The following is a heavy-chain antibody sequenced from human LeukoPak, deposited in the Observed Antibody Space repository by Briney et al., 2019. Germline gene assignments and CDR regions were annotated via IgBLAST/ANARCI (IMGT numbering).Heavy chain of an antibody. CDR1: GFTFSTYW. V-gene: IGHV3-74*01. D-gene: IGHD5-24*01. CDR3: AGAVDGRSLWVY. Sequence: GGSLRLSCVASGFTFSTYWMHWVRQTPGKGLVWVSRISSDESSTKYADSVKGRFTISRDNAKNTLYLQMNNLRAEDTAVYYCAGAVDGRSLWVYWGQGTQVTVSP. J-gene: IGHJ4*02. CDR2: ISSDESST.